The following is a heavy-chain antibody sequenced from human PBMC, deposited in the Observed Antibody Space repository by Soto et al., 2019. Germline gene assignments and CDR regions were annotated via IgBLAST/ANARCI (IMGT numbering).Heavy chain of an antibody. V-gene: IGHV1-46*04. CDR1: GYTFTSYY. D-gene: IGHD3-22*01. Sequence: QVQLVQSGAEVKKPGASVKVSCKASGYTFTSYYMHWVRQAPGQGLEWMGIINPSGGSSSYAQKLPRRVTMTRHTSTNTVSMELNSMRSEDTAVYYCGRGSLITMIVNYWGQGTLVTVSS. J-gene: IGHJ4*02. CDR3: GRGSLITMIVNY. CDR2: INPSGGSS.